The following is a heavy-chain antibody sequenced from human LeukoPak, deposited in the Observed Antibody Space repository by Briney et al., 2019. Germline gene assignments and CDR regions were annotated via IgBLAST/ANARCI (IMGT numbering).Heavy chain of an antibody. CDR3: ARVKCTNGVCPYFDY. CDR2: IIPIFGTA. V-gene: IGHV1-69*13. J-gene: IGHJ4*02. CDR1: GGTFSSYA. D-gene: IGHD2-8*01. Sequence: SVKVSCKASGGTFSSYAISWVRQAPGQGLEWMGGIIPIFGTANYAQKFQGRVTITADESTSTAYMELSSLRSEDTAVYYCARVKCTNGVCPYFDYWGQGTLVTVSS.